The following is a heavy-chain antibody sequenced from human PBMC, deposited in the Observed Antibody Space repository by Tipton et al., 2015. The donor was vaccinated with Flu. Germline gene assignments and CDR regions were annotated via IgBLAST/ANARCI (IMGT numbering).Heavy chain of an antibody. CDR3: ATLTGDDY. CDR2: ISSSGNTI. CDR1: GFTFSSYE. V-gene: IGHV3-48*03. J-gene: IGHJ4*02. Sequence: QLVQSGGGLVQPGGSLRLSCAASGFTFSSYEMNWVRQAPGKGLEWVSYISSSGNTISYADSVRGRFTISRDNAKNSLYLQLNSLRVEDTAVYYCATLTGDDYWGQGDLVTVSS. D-gene: IGHD7-27*01.